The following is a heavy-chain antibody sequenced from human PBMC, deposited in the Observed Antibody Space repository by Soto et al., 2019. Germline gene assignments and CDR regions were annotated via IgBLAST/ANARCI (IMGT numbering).Heavy chain of an antibody. D-gene: IGHD1-7*01. CDR1: GFSFSSHW. Sequence: EVQLVESGGGLVHPGGSLRLSCAASGFSFSSHWMHWVRQGPGKGLVWVSRINNDGSSASYADSVRGRFTISRDNAKNTLYLQMNSLRAEDTAVYYCVRVDWNYQSPFDFWGQGTLVTVSS. V-gene: IGHV3-74*01. CDR3: VRVDWNYQSPFDF. J-gene: IGHJ4*02. CDR2: INNDGSSA.